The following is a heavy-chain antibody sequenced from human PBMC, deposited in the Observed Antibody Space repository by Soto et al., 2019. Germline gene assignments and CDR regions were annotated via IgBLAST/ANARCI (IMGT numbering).Heavy chain of an antibody. Sequence: PSGTLSLTCTVSGGSISSYYWSWIRQPPGKGLEWIGYIYYSGSTNYNPSLKSRVTISVDTSKNQFSLKLSSVTAADTAVYYCARGTQTYYDFWSGYYVLDYWGQGTLVTVSS. D-gene: IGHD3-3*01. CDR1: GGSISSYY. J-gene: IGHJ4*02. CDR3: ARGTQTYYDFWSGYYVLDY. V-gene: IGHV4-59*01. CDR2: IYYSGST.